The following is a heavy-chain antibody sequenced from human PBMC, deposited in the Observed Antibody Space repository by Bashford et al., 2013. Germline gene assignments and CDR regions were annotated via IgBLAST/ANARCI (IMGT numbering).Heavy chain of an antibody. D-gene: IGHD6-13*01. CDR1: GFPFSIYN. CDR2: ISYNGNTK. J-gene: IGHJ4*02. V-gene: IGHV3-30*04. CDR3: VREYTSSWHGPFDS. Sequence: GSLRLSCAASGFPFSIYNMHWVRQAPGKGLEWVSIISYNGNTKHYSDSVKGRFTVSRDNSRNTLFLQMNSLTSDDTAVYFCVREYTSSWHGPFDSWGQGNTGHRLL.